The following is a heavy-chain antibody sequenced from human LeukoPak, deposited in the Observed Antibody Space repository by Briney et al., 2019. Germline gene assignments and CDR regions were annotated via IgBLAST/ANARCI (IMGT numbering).Heavy chain of an antibody. CDR2: INPSGGST. CDR3: ARSRPVVVDY. V-gene: IGHV1-46*01. J-gene: IGHJ4*02. D-gene: IGHD2-15*01. CDR1: GYTFTSYG. Sequence: ASVKVSCKASGYTFTSYGISWVRQAPGQGLEWMGIINPSGGSTSYAQKFQGRVTMTRDTSTSTVYMELSSLRSEDTAVYYCARSRPVVVDYWGQGTLVTVSS.